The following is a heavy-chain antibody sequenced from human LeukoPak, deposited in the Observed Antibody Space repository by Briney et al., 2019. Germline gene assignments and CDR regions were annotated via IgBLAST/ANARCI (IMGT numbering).Heavy chain of an antibody. D-gene: IGHD4-17*01. V-gene: IGHV3-23*01. J-gene: IGHJ4*02. CDR2: ITADGGGT. CDR1: AFSFGSSV. CDR3: VKEDHYGDYVQIDH. Sequence: GGSLRLSCAASAFSFGSSVMSWVRQAPGKGLEWASAITADGGGTNHADPVKGRFTISRDNFKSTLYLQMNSLRVEDTAVYYCVKEDHYGDYVQIDHWGQGTLVTVSS.